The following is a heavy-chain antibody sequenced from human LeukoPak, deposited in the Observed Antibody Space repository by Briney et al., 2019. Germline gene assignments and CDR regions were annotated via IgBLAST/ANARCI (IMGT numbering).Heavy chain of an antibody. J-gene: IGHJ4*02. D-gene: IGHD1-26*01. CDR2: IKQDGSEK. V-gene: IGHV3-7*01. CDR1: GFTFSTYW. CDR3: ARGSLSSGSYLNY. Sequence: GGSLRLSCAVSGFTFSTYWMSWVRQAPGKELEWVANIKQDGSEKYYVDSVKGRFTISRDNAKNSLYLQMNSLIVEDTAVYYCARGSLSSGSYLNYWGQGTLVTVSS.